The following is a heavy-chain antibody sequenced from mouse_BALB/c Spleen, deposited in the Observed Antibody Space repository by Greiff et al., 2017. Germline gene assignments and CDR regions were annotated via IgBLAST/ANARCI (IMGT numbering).Heavy chain of an antibody. Sequence: EVKLQESGPELVKPGASVKISCKASGYTFTDYNMHWVKQSHGKSLEWIGYIYPYNGGTGYNQKFKSKATLTVDNSSSTAYMELRSLTSEDSAVYYCARDRSYYFDYWGQGTTLTVSS. CDR3: ARDRSYYFDY. V-gene: IGHV1S29*02. D-gene: IGHD2-14*01. CDR1: GYTFTDYN. J-gene: IGHJ2*01. CDR2: IYPYNGGT.